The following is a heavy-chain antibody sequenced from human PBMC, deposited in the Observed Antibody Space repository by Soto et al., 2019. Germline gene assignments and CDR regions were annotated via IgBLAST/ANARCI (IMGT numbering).Heavy chain of an antibody. CDR3: AAIVLGEAAQFDC. V-gene: IGHV4-31*03. CDR2: IHYTGST. D-gene: IGHD6-13*01. J-gene: IGHJ4*02. Sequence: PSETLSLTCTVSGGSISSGGYWSWIRQYPGKGLEWIGYIHYTGSTYYNPSLKSRVSISVDRSENQFSLKLTSVTAADTAVYYCAAIVLGEAAQFDCWGQGTLVTVSS. CDR1: GGSISSGGY.